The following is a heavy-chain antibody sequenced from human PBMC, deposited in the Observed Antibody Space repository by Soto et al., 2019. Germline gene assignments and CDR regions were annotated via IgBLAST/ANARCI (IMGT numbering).Heavy chain of an antibody. V-gene: IGHV3-23*01. CDR2: VTASGGGT. Sequence: MTWVRQAPGKGLEWVSTVTASGGGTFYANSVKGRFTISRDNSRNTLHLQMSSLRVEDTALYYCAKALVPALTAKFGYWGQGTLVTVSS. J-gene: IGHJ4*02. CDR3: AKALVPALTAKFGY. D-gene: IGHD5-18*01.